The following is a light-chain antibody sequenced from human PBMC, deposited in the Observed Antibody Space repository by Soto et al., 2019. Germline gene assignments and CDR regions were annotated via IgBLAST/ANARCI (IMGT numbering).Light chain of an antibody. CDR1: SSNIGAGYD. Sequence: QSVLTQPPSVSGAPGQRVTISCTGRSSNIGAGYDVHWYQQLPGTAPKLLIYGNTNRPSGVPDRFSGSKSGTSASLAITGLQAEDEADYYCQSYDSSLSASVFGGGTKLT. J-gene: IGLJ2*01. V-gene: IGLV1-40*01. CDR3: QSYDSSLSASV. CDR2: GNT.